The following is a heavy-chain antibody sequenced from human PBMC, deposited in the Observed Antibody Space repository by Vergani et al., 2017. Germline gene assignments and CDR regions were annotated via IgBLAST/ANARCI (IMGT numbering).Heavy chain of an antibody. D-gene: IGHD2-2*01. Sequence: QVQLVQSGAEVKKPGASVKVSCKVSGYTLTELSMHWVRQAPGKGLEWMGGFDPEDGETIYAQKFQGRVTMTEDTSTDTAYMELSSLRSEDTAVYYCATDGRYCSSTICPDAFDIWGQGTMVTVSS. CDR1: GYTLTELS. CDR3: ATDGRYCSSTICPDAFDI. V-gene: IGHV1-24*01. J-gene: IGHJ3*02. CDR2: FDPEDGET.